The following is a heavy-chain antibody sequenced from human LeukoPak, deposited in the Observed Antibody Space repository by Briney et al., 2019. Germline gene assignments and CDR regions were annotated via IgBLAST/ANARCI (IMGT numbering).Heavy chain of an antibody. Sequence: PGGSLRLSCAASGFTFDDYTMHWVRQAPGKGLEWVSLISWDGGSTYYADSVKGRFTISRDNAKNSLYLQVNSLRAEDTAVYYCARMGVLAVARWGQGTLVTVSS. CDR3: ARMGVLAVAR. D-gene: IGHD6-19*01. J-gene: IGHJ4*02. V-gene: IGHV3-43*01. CDR1: GFTFDDYT. CDR2: ISWDGGST.